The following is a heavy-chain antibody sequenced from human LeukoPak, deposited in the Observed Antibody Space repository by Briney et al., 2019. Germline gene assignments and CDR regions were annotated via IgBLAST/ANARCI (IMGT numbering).Heavy chain of an antibody. CDR3: ARGPPTLVALWFGEHYFDY. Sequence: PSETLSLTCTVSGGSISSYYWSWIRQPPGKGLEWLGYIYYSGNTNYNPSLKSRVTISVDMSKSQFSLKLSSVTAADTAVYYCARGPPTLVALWFGEHYFDYWGQGTLVTVSS. CDR2: IYYSGNT. V-gene: IGHV4-59*12. J-gene: IGHJ4*02. CDR1: GGSISSYY. D-gene: IGHD3-10*01.